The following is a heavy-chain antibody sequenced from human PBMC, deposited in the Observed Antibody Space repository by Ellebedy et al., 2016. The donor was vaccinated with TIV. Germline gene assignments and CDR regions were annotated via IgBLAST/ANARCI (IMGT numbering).Heavy chain of an antibody. CDR2: IKPDGSVN. CDR1: RFTFSSYW. D-gene: IGHD2-15*01. CDR3: ARDCR. J-gene: IGHJ1*01. V-gene: IGHV3-7*01. Sequence: PGGSLRLSCAASRFTFSSYWMSWVSQAPGKGLEWVANIKPDGSVNFYADSVKGRITISRDNAKNSLHLQMNSLSAEDTAVYYCARDCRWGQGPLVTVSS.